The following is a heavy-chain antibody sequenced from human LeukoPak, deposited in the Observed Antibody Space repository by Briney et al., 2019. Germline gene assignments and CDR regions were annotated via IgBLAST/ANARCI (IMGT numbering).Heavy chain of an antibody. CDR2: ISYDGSNK. Sequence: PGRSLRLSCAASGFTFSSYGMHWVRQAPGKGLEWVAVISYDGSNKYYADSVKGRFTISRDNSKNTLYLQMNSLRAEDTAVYYCAKARIAVAGRALDYWGQGTLVTVSS. CDR3: AKARIAVAGRALDY. V-gene: IGHV3-30*18. D-gene: IGHD6-19*01. CDR1: GFTFSSYG. J-gene: IGHJ4*02.